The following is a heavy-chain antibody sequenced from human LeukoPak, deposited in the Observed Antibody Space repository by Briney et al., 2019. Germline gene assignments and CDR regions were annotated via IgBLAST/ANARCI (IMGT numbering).Heavy chain of an antibody. Sequence: GGSLRLSCAASGFTFSNYAMTWVRQAPGKGLEWVSTISGTGGFTTSTYYADSVKGRFTISRDNAKNSLYLQMNSLRAEDTAVYYCAKSLPGIAVAASFGYWGQGTLVTVSS. V-gene: IGHV3-23*01. D-gene: IGHD6-19*01. CDR1: GFTFSNYA. J-gene: IGHJ4*02. CDR3: AKSLPGIAVAASFGY. CDR2: ISGTGGFTTST.